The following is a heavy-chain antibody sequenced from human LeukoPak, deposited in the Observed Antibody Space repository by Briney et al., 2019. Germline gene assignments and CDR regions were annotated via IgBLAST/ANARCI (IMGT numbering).Heavy chain of an antibody. Sequence: GRSLRLSCAASGFTFSSYGMHWVRQAPGKGLEWVAFIRYDGSNEYYADSVRGRFTISRDNSRETLSLQMNSLRLEDTAVYYCAKASGRFYNFFQHWAQGTLVTVSS. J-gene: IGHJ1*01. D-gene: IGHD1-26*01. V-gene: IGHV3-30*02. CDR2: IRYDGSNE. CDR3: AKASGRFYNFFQH. CDR1: GFTFSSYG.